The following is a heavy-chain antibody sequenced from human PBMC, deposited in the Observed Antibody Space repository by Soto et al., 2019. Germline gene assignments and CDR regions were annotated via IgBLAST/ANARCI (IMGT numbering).Heavy chain of an antibody. D-gene: IGHD3-3*01. V-gene: IGHV4-31*03. Sequence: SETLSLTCTISGGSISNGGHYWSWIRQHPGKGLEWIGSIYFSGSTQSNPSLKSRVIMSVDTSQNQFSLKLTSVTAADTAVYYCARSTPRFLEYFPPGLFDPWGQGTLVTVSS. CDR1: GGSISNGGHY. J-gene: IGHJ5*02. CDR3: ARSTPRFLEYFPPGLFDP. CDR2: IYFSGST.